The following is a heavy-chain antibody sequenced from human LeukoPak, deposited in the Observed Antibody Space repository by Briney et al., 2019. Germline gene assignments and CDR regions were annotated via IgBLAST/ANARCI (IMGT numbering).Heavy chain of an antibody. CDR1: GYSFTSYW. Sequence: GESLKISCKGSGYSFTSYWIGWVRQMPGKGLEWMGIIYPGDSDTRYSPPFQGQATISADKSISTAYLQWSSLKASDTAMYYCARRAAYDSSGYGVGYWGQGTLVTVSS. D-gene: IGHD3-22*01. CDR3: ARRAAYDSSGYGVGY. J-gene: IGHJ4*02. CDR2: IYPGDSDT. V-gene: IGHV5-51*01.